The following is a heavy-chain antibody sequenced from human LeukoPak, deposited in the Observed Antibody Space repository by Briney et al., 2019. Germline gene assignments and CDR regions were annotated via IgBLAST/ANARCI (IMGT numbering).Heavy chain of an antibody. J-gene: IGHJ4*02. V-gene: IGHV3-23*01. CDR3: AKGPGSKAAGTGGFDY. Sequence: GGSLRLSCADSGFTFSSYAMSWVRQAPGKGLEWVSAISGSGGSTYYADSVKGRFTISRDNSKNTLSLQMNSLRAEDTAVYYCAKGPGSKAAGTGGFDYWGQGTLVTVSS. D-gene: IGHD6-13*01. CDR1: GFTFSSYA. CDR2: ISGSGGST.